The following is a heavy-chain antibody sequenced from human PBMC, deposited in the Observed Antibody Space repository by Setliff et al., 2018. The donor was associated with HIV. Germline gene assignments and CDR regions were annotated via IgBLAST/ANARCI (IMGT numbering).Heavy chain of an antibody. CDR2: ISYDGSNK. CDR3: ARGDTTPIYPNYMDV. J-gene: IGHJ6*03. CDR1: GFTFSSYA. V-gene: IGHV3-30*07. D-gene: IGHD2-21*02. Sequence: QPGGSLRLSCAASGFTFSSYAMHWVRQAPGKGLEWVAVISYDGSNKYYADSMKGRFTISRDNAKNSLYLQMNSLRVEDTAVYYCARGDTTPIYPNYMDVWGKGTTVTV.